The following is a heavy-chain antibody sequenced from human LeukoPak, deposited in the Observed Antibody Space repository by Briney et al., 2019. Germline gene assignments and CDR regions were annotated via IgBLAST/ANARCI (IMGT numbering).Heavy chain of an antibody. J-gene: IGHJ4*02. CDR2: INPNSGGT. V-gene: IGHV1-2*02. Sequence: ASVKVSCKASGYTFTGYYMHWVRQAPGQGLEWMGWINPNSGGTNYAQKFQGRVTMTRDTSISTAYMELSRLRSDDTAVYYCARYYGSGSPLCDYWGQGTLVTVSS. CDR3: ARYYGSGSPLCDY. CDR1: GYTFTGYY. D-gene: IGHD3-10*01.